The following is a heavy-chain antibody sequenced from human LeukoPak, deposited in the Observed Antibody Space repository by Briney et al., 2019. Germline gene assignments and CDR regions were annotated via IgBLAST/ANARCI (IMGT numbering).Heavy chain of an antibody. CDR2: ISSSSSYI. CDR1: GFTFSSYA. Sequence: KTGGSLRLSCAASGFTFSSYAMSWVRQAPGKGLEWVSSISSSSSYIYYADSVKGRFTISRDNAKNSLYLQMNSLRAEDTAVYYCARAPEVLISLYSSSWYLHFDYWGQGTLVTVSS. D-gene: IGHD6-13*01. J-gene: IGHJ4*02. CDR3: ARAPEVLISLYSSSWYLHFDY. V-gene: IGHV3-21*01.